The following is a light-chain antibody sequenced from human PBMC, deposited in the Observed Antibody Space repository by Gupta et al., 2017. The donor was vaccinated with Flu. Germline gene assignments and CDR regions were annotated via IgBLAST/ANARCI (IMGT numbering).Light chain of an antibody. V-gene: IGKV3-15*01. Sequence: ATLSVSPGDRATLSCRASQSVSSNLAWYQQKPGQAPRLLIYGASTRATGIPARFSGSGSGTDFTLTISSLQSEDFAVYYCQQYNNWPPWTFGQGTKVEI. CDR1: QSVSSN. CDR3: QQYNNWPPWT. CDR2: GAS. J-gene: IGKJ1*01.